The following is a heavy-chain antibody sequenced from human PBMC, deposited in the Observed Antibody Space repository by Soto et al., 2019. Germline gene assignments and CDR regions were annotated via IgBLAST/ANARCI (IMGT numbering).Heavy chain of an antibody. D-gene: IGHD1-1*01. CDR3: ARDQLEGRERTRGWYFDL. V-gene: IGHV4-31*03. CDR1: GGSISSGGYY. CDR2: IYYSGST. Sequence: QVQLQESGPGLVKPSQTLSLTCTVSGGSISSGGYYWSWIRQHPGKGLEWIGYIYYSGSTYYNPSLMSRVTISVDTSKNQFSLKLSSVTAADTAVYYCARDQLEGRERTRGWYFDLWGRGTLVTVSS. J-gene: IGHJ2*01.